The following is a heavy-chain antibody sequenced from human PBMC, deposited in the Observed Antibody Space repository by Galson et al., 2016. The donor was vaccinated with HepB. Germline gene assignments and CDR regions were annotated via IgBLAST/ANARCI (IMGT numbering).Heavy chain of an antibody. J-gene: IGHJ5*01. Sequence: SLRLSCAASGFTFSGSAMHWVRQASGKGLEWVGRIRSRANSYATAYAASVKGRFTISRDDSKNTEYLQMNSLKTEDTAVYYCSRQTILDLLVLPATFDNWFDSWGQGTLVTVSS. V-gene: IGHV3-73*01. CDR2: IRSRANSYAT. D-gene: IGHD4/OR15-4a*01. CDR3: SRQTILDLLVLPATFDNWFDS. CDR1: GFTFSGSA.